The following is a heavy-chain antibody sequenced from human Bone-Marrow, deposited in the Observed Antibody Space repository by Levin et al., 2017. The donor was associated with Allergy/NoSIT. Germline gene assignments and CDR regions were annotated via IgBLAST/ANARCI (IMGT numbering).Heavy chain of an antibody. D-gene: IGHD2-21*02. CDR3: SRVAPRVVVTAPTYYAMDV. Sequence: KSGGSLRLSCSASGFRFGDYAVNWFRQPPRKGLEWVGFIRSNIYGGTATFAASVKGRFSISRDDSKNIVYLQMNSLQTVDTAVYYCSRVAPRVVVTAPTYYAMDVWGQGTTVAVSS. CDR1: GFRFGDYA. CDR2: IRSNIYGGTA. J-gene: IGHJ6*02. V-gene: IGHV3-49*05.